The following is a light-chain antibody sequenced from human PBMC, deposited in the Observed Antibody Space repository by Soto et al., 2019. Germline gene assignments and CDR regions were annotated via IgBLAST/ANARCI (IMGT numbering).Light chain of an antibody. CDR3: QQYGGSPIT. V-gene: IGKV3-20*01. CDR2: GAS. CDR1: QSVSSRF. Sequence: MMLTQFRGTLSLCRGERARLCGGSGQSVSSRFLAWYQQKPGQAPRLXMYGASTRATGIPARFSGSGSATDFTLTISRLEPEDFAVFYCQQYGGSPITFGQGTRLEI. J-gene: IGKJ5*01.